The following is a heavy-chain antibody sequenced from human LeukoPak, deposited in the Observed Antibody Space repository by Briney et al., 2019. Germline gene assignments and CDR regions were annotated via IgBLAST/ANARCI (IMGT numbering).Heavy chain of an antibody. D-gene: IGHD4-17*01. CDR2: IKQDGSEK. CDR1: GFTFSSYW. Sequence: GGSLRLSCAASGFTFSSYWMSWVRQAPGKGLEWVANIKQDGSEKYYVDSVKGRVTISRDNAKNSLYLQMNSLRAEDTAVYYCAREDGDYAMVRFQHWGQGTLVTVSS. J-gene: IGHJ1*01. CDR3: AREDGDYAMVRFQH. V-gene: IGHV3-7*03.